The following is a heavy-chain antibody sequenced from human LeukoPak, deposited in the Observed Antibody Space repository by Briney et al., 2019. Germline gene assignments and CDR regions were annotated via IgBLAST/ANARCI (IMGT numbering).Heavy chain of an antibody. Sequence: SETLSLTCAVYGGSFSGYYWSWIRQPPGKGLEWIGEINHSGSTNYNPPLKSRVTISVDASKNQFSLKLSSVTAADTAVYYCARVGATGISSTSWINWFDPWGQGTLVTVSS. CDR1: GGSFSGYY. CDR2: INHSGST. V-gene: IGHV4-34*01. J-gene: IGHJ5*02. CDR3: ARVGATGISSTSWINWFDP. D-gene: IGHD2-2*01.